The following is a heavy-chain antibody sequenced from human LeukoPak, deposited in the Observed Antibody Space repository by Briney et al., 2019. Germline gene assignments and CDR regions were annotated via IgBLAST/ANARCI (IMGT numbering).Heavy chain of an antibody. CDR3: ARVSHYYDSSGWSY. Sequence: GASVKVSCKASGYTFTGYYMHWVRQAPGQGLEWMGWINPNTGGTNYAQKFQGRVTMTRDTSISTAYMELSRLRSDDTAIYYCARVSHYYDSSGWSYWGQGTLVTVSS. D-gene: IGHD3-22*01. V-gene: IGHV1-2*02. J-gene: IGHJ4*02. CDR2: INPNTGGT. CDR1: GYTFTGYY.